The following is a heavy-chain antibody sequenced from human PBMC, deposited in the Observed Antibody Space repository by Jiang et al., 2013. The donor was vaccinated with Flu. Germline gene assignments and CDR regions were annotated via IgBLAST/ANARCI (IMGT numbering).Heavy chain of an antibody. D-gene: IGHD6-19*01. Sequence: GLVKPSETLSLTCTVSGGSVSSGSYYWSWIRQPPGKGLEWIGYIYYSGNTNYNPSLKSRVTISIETSKNQFSLKLSSVTAADTAVYYCARDNQNSSGWSLDDAFDIWGQGTMVTVSS. CDR1: GGSVSSGSYY. V-gene: IGHV4-61*01. CDR3: ARDNQNSSGWSLDDAFDI. J-gene: IGHJ3*02. CDR2: IYYSGNT.